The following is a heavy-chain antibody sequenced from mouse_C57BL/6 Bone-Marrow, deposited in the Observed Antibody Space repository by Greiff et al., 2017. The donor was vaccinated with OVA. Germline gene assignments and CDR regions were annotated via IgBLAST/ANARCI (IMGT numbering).Heavy chain of an antibody. Sequence: EVKLMESVAELVRPGASVKLSCTASGFNIKNTYMHWVKQRPEQGLEWIGRIDPANDNTKYAPKFQGKATMTADTSSNTAYLQLSSLSSEDTAVDCCARGNFGSSLYAMDYWGQGTSVTVSS. CDR3: ARGNFGSSLYAMDY. J-gene: IGHJ4*01. D-gene: IGHD1-1*01. V-gene: IGHV14-3*01. CDR1: GFNIKNTY. CDR2: IDPANDNT.